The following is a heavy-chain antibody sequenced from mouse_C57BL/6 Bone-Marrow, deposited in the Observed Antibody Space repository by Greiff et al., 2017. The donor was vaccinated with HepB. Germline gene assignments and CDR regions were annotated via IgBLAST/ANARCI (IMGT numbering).Heavy chain of an antibody. Sequence: VQLQQPGAELVKPGASVKLSCKASGYTFTSYWMHWVKQRPGQGLEWIGEIDPSDSYTNYNQKFKGKSTLTVDKSSSTAYMQLSSLTSEDSAVYYCARSGHYYGSSYDFDYWGQGTTLTVSS. CDR3: ARSGHYYGSSYDFDY. D-gene: IGHD1-1*01. CDR1: GYTFTSYW. J-gene: IGHJ2*01. V-gene: IGHV1-69*01. CDR2: IDPSDSYT.